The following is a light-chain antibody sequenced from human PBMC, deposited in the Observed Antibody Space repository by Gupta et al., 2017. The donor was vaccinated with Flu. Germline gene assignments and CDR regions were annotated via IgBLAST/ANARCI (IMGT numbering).Light chain of an antibody. CDR2: YYSDSDQ. J-gene: IGLJ3*02. Sequence: TLPSDIDVASSNIYWYQQKPGSPPRYPLSYYSDSDQGQGSGVPSRFSGAKDASANTGILLISGLRAEEEADYYCMIWPSNAHWVFGGGTKLTVL. CDR1: SDIDVASSN. V-gene: IGLV5-37*01. CDR3: MIWPSNAHWV.